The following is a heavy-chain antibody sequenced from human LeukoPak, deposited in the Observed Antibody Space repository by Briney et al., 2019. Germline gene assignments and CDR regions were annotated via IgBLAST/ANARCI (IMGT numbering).Heavy chain of an antibody. CDR1: GFTFSNYA. Sequence: HPGGSLRLSCAASGFTFSNYAMHWVRQAPGKGLAWVAIISYNGINKYYADSVKGRFTISQDNSKNTLYLHMNSLRAEDTAVYYCAELGITMIGGVWGEGTTVTISS. D-gene: IGHD3-10*02. J-gene: IGHJ6*04. CDR2: ISYNGINK. V-gene: IGHV3-30*01. CDR3: AELGITMIGGV.